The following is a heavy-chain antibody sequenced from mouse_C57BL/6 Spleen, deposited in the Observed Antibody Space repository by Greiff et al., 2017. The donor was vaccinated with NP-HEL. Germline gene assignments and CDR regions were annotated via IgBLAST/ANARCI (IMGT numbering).Heavy chain of an antibody. CDR1: GYTFTSYW. V-gene: IGHV1-64*01. J-gene: IGHJ4*01. CDR3: ARKVPYDYDNAMDY. CDR2: IHPNSGST. D-gene: IGHD2-4*01. Sequence: VQLQQPGAELVKPGASVKLSCKASGYTFTSYWMHWVKQRPGQGLEWIGMIHPNSGSTNYNEKFKSKATLTVDKSSSTAYMQLSSLTSEDSAVYYCARKVPYDYDNAMDYWGRGTSVTVSS.